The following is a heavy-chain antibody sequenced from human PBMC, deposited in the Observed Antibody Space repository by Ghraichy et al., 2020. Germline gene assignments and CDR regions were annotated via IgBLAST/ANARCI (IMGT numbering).Heavy chain of an antibody. CDR2: IGTAGDP. V-gene: IGHV3-13*05. D-gene: IGHD5-18*01. CDR1: GFTFSSYD. J-gene: IGHJ6*02. Sequence: GESLNISCAASGFTFSSYDMHWVRQATGKGLEWVSAIGTAGDPYYPGSVKGRFTISRENAKNSLYLQMNSLRAGDTAVYYCARGDGGYRGGYYYYGMDVWGQGTTVTVSS. CDR3: ARGDGGYRGGYYYYGMDV.